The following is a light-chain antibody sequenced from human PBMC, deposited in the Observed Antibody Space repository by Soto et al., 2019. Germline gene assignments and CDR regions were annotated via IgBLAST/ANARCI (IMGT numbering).Light chain of an antibody. Sequence: QSVLTQPASVSGSPGQSITISCTGTSSDVGAYNYASWYQQYPGEAPKVLIYDVSHRPAGVSNRFSGSKSGNTASLTISGLQTQDEADYYCSSYTSATTYVFGSGTKVTVL. J-gene: IGLJ1*01. CDR2: DVS. V-gene: IGLV2-14*01. CDR3: SSYTSATTYV. CDR1: SSDVGAYNY.